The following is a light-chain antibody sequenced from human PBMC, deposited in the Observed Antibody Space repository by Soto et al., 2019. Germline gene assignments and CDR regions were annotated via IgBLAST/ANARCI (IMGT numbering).Light chain of an antibody. J-gene: IGKJ1*01. CDR1: HSVGNN. CDR2: DAS. Sequence: VLTQSPATLSSSPGERATLSCRASHSVGNNLAWYQQRPGQRPRLLIYDASNRATGIPAKFSGSGSETEFTLTISSLEPEDFAVYYCQQRFFWPLTFGQGTRVEI. V-gene: IGKV3-11*01. CDR3: QQRFFWPLT.